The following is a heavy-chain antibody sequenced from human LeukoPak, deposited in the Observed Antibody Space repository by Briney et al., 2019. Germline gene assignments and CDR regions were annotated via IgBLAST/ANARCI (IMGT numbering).Heavy chain of an antibody. CDR1: GFTFSSYG. CDR3: ARNFYDSGSYYPPWY. D-gene: IGHD3-10*01. J-gene: IGHJ4*02. V-gene: IGHV3-30*19. CDR2: ISYDGTNG. Sequence: GGSLRLSRAASGFTFSSYGMHWVRQAPGKGLEWVAVISYDGTNGYSADSVKGRFTISRDNSKNTLYLQMNSLRVEDTAVYYCARNFYDSGSYYPPWYWGQGVLVTVSS.